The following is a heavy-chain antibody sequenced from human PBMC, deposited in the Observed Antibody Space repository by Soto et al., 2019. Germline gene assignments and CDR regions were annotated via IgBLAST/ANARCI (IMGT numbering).Heavy chain of an antibody. J-gene: IGHJ4*02. V-gene: IGHV3-48*03. D-gene: IGHD4-17*01. CDR1: AFTFTNYG. CDR3: ARESLGGDYPLDY. Sequence: GWALRLSCPSSAFTFTNYGRHWCRQTPGMGLEGVSYISSSGSTIYYAGSVKGRFTISRDNPKSALFLQVSSLRADDTAIYYCARESLGGDYPLDYWGQGTLVTVSS. CDR2: ISSSGSTI.